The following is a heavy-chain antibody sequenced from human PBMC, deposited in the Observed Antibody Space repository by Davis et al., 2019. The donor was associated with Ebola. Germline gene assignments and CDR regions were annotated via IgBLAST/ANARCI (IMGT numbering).Heavy chain of an antibody. D-gene: IGHD3-9*01. CDR2: ISYDGSNK. V-gene: IGHV3-30*18. CDR3: AKDNDILTGRYFDY. Sequence: PGGSLRLSCAASGFTFSSYGMHWVRQAPGKGLEWVAVISYDGSNKYYADSVKGRFTISRDNSKNTLYLQMNSLRAEDTAVYYCAKDNDILTGRYFDYWGQGTLVTVSS. CDR1: GFTFSSYG. J-gene: IGHJ4*02.